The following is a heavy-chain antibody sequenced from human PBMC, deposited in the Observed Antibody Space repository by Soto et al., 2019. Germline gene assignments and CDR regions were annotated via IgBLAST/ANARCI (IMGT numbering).Heavy chain of an antibody. J-gene: IGHJ2*01. V-gene: IGHV3-33*01. CDR2: IWYDGSNK. CDR1: GFTFSSYG. Sequence: QVQLVESGGGVVQPGRSLRLSCAASGFTFSSYGMHWVRQAPGKGLEWVAVIWYDGSNKYYADSVKGRFTISRDNSKNTLYLQMNSLRAEDTAVYYCTRGPYHWYFDLGGRGTLVTVSS. CDR3: TRGPYHWYFDL.